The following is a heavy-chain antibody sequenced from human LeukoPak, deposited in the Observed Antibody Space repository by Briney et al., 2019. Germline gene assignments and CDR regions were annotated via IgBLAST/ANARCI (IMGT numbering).Heavy chain of an antibody. D-gene: IGHD1-1*01. CDR3: AKANWVSNADAVS. V-gene: IGHV3-23*01. Sequence: GESLRLSCAASGFSFSSYAMSWVRQAPVRGLEWVASMKGGGGDTFYADFVKGRFTLSRDDSRNTIYLQLNSLRVEDTAVYYCAKANWVSNADAVSWGQGTPVTVSS. CDR2: MKGGGGDT. J-gene: IGHJ5*02. CDR1: GFSFSSYA.